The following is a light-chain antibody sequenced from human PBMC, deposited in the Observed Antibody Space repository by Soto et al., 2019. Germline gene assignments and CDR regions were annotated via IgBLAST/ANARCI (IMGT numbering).Light chain of an antibody. CDR1: QTINNY. CDR3: HQYKSYPWT. V-gene: IGKV1-5*03. CDR2: RVS. J-gene: IGKJ1*01. Sequence: DIQMTQSPSTLSASVGDRVTITCRASQTINNYLTWYQLKPGKAPKCLIYRVSTLEGGVPSRFSGAGSGTEFSLTISSLQPDDFATYYCHQYKSYPWTFGQGTKVEIK.